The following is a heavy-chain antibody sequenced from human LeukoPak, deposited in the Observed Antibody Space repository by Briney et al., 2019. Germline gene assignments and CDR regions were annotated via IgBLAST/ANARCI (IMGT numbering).Heavy chain of an antibody. CDR2: INPSSGGT. J-gene: IGHJ3*02. Sequence: ASVKVSCKASGYSFTVYYMHWVRQVPGQGLEWMGWINPSSGGTKFAQKFQGRVTMTRDTSISTAYMELSRLRSDDTAVYYCAREDASAFDIWGQGTMATVSS. CDR1: GYSFTVYY. CDR3: AREDASAFDI. V-gene: IGHV1-2*02.